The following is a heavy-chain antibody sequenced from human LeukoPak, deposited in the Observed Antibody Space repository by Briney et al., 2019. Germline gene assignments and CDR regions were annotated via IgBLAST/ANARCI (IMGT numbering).Heavy chain of an antibody. CDR2: IIPIFGTA. CDR3: ARERFYDSSGPRAFDI. D-gene: IGHD3-22*01. Sequence: SVKVSCKASGGTFSSYAISWVRQAPGQGLEWMGGIIPIFGTANYAQKFQGGVTITTDESTSTAYMELSSLRSEDTAVYYCARERFYDSSGPRAFDIWGQGTMVTVSS. V-gene: IGHV1-69*05. J-gene: IGHJ3*02. CDR1: GGTFSSYA.